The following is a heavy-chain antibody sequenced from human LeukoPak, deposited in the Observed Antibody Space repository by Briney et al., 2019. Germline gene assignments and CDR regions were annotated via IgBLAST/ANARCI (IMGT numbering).Heavy chain of an antibody. CDR2: IHYSGST. J-gene: IGHJ5*02. V-gene: IGHV4-59*11. Sequence: PSETLSLTCTVSGGSISSHYWSWIRQPPGKGLEWIGYIHYSGSTNYNPSLKSRVTISVDTSKNQFSLKLSSVTAADTAVYYCARVRLKNWFDPWGQGTLVTVSS. CDR3: ARVRLKNWFDP. CDR1: GGSISSHY.